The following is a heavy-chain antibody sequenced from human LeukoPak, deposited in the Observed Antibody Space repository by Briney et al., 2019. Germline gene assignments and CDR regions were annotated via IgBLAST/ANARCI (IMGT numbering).Heavy chain of an antibody. Sequence: GGSLRLSCAASGFTFSSYSMNWVRQAPGKGLEWVSSISSSSSYIYYADSVKGRFTISRDNSKNTLYLQMNSLRAEDTAVYYCAKAPGGTYYDFWSGYYLYNWFDPWGQGTLVTVSS. CDR1: GFTFSSYS. J-gene: IGHJ5*02. CDR3: AKAPGGTYYDFWSGYYLYNWFDP. CDR2: ISSSSSYI. D-gene: IGHD3-3*01. V-gene: IGHV3-21*01.